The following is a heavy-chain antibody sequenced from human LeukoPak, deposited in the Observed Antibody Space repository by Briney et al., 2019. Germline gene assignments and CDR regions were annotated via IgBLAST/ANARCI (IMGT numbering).Heavy chain of an antibody. J-gene: IGHJ4*02. Sequence: GGSLRLSCAASGFNFSSYSMNWVRQAPGKGLEWVSSISSSSSYIYYADSVKGRFTISRDNAKNSLYLQMNSLRAEDTAVYYCARDKRLWVYNPSYYFDYWGQGTLVTVSS. CDR1: GFNFSSYS. V-gene: IGHV3-21*01. CDR3: ARDKRLWVYNPSYYFDY. CDR2: ISSSSSYI. D-gene: IGHD6-13*01.